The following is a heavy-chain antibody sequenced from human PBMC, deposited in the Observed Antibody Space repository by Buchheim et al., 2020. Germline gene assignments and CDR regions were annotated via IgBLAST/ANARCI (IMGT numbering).Heavy chain of an antibody. Sequence: VQLVESGGGLVQPGGSLRLSCAASGFTFTNYGLHWVRQAPGKGLEWVAVISYDGSNKYYADSVKGRFTISRDNSKNTLYLQMNSLRAEDTAVYYCTRGKYVSIAAAGTYWGQGTL. CDR2: ISYDGSNK. D-gene: IGHD6-13*01. J-gene: IGHJ4*02. V-gene: IGHV3-30*03. CDR1: GFTFTNYG. CDR3: TRGKYVSIAAAGTY.